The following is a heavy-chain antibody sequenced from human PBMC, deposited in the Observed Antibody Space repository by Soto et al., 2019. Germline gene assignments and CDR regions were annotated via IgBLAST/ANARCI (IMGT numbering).Heavy chain of an antibody. D-gene: IGHD3-16*01. CDR1: GYIFTNIF. Sequence: LGEALKISCRCSGYIFTNIFIDLGRQMPGKGLEWMVSIDPGDSVNTYNPSFKGHVTMSADNSINAAYLQWSSLKASDTAMYYCAAGGDESRNHGFDVWGLGTMVTVSS. J-gene: IGHJ3*01. CDR2: IDPGDSVN. CDR3: AAGGDESRNHGFDV. V-gene: IGHV5-10-1*01.